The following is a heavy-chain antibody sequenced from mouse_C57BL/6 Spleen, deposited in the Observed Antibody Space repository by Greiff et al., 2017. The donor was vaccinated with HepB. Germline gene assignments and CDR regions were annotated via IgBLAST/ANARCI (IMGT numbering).Heavy chain of an antibody. J-gene: IGHJ3*01. CDR2: IYPGSGST. V-gene: IGHV1-55*01. CDR1: GYTFTSYW. D-gene: IGHD2-4*01. CDR3: AREERDDDVGGFAD. Sequence: QVQLQQPGAELVKPGASVKMSCKASGYTFTSYWITWVKQRPGQGLEWIGDIYPGSGSTNYNEKFKSKATLTVDTSSSTAYMQLSSLTSEDSAVYYWAREERDDDVGGFADWGQGTLVTVSA.